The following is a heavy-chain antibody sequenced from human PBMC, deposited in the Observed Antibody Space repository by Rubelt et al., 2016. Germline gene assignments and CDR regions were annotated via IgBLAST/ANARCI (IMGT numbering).Heavy chain of an antibody. J-gene: IGHJ4*02. Sequence: QVQLQQWGAGLLKPSETLSLTCAVYGGSFSGYYWSWIRQPPGKGLEWIGEINHSGSTNYNPSLRSWVPISVATSKNQFSLKLSSVTAADTAVYYCAREDSSMPPSYWGQGTLVTVSS. CDR3: AREDSSMPPSY. CDR2: INHSGST. CDR1: GGSFSGYY. V-gene: IGHV4-34*01. D-gene: IGHD6-6*01.